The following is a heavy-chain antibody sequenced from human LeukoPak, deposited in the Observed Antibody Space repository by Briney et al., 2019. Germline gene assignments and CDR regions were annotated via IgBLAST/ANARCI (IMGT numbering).Heavy chain of an antibody. D-gene: IGHD6-13*01. V-gene: IGHV3-33*01. J-gene: IGHJ4*02. CDR1: GFTFSSYG. Sequence: GGSLRLSCAASGFTFSSYGMHWVRQAPGKGLEWVAVIWYDGSNKYYADSVKGRFTISRDNSKNTLYLQMNSLRAEDTAVYYCARARWGSSSWYGDYWGQGTLVTVSS. CDR3: ARARWGSSSWYGDY. CDR2: IWYDGSNK.